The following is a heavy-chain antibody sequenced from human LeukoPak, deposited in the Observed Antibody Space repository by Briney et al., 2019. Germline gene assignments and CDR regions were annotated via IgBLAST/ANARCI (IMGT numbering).Heavy chain of an antibody. Sequence: GGSLRLSCAASGFTFSSYAMSWVRQAPGKGLEWVSAISGSGGSTYYADSVKGRFTISRDNSKNTLYLQMNSLRAEDTAVYYCAKAPEPYSSLNHFDYWGQGTLVTVSS. CDR3: AKAPEPYSSLNHFDY. D-gene: IGHD6-13*01. J-gene: IGHJ4*02. CDR1: GFTFSSYA. V-gene: IGHV3-23*01. CDR2: ISGSGGST.